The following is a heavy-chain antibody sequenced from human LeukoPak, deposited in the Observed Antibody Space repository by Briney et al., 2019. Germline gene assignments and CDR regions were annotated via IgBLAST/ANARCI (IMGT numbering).Heavy chain of an antibody. D-gene: IGHD6-19*01. CDR1: GYSISSNYY. Sequence: SETLSLTCAVSGYSISSNYYWGWIRQPPEKGLEWIGSIYHTGRTYYNPSLKSRVTISVDTSKNQFSLKLSSVTAADTAVYYCARAQWLVPPYFDFWGQGTLVTVSS. CDR3: ARAQWLVPPYFDF. J-gene: IGHJ4*02. CDR2: IYHTGRT. V-gene: IGHV4-38-2*01.